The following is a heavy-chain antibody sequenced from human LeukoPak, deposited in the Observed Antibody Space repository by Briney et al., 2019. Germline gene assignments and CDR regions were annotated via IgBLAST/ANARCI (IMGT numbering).Heavy chain of an antibody. J-gene: IGHJ4*02. D-gene: IGHD1-14*01. CDR2: ISSTGGTT. CDR3: AKDWLFGNHQFDY. CDR1: GITFSSYG. V-gene: IGHV3-23*01. Sequence: GGSLRLSCAASGITFSSYGMSWVRQAPGKGLEWVSSISSTGGTTYYADSVKGRFTISRDNSKNTVYLEVSRLNTEDTAVYYCAKDWLFGNHQFDYWGQGTLVTVSS.